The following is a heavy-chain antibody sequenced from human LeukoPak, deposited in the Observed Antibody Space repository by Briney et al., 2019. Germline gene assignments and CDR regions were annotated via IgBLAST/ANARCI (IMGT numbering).Heavy chain of an antibody. Sequence: GGSMTLASPPSGFTFGDYAMSWYRQAPGKGMEWVGFIRSKAYDGTKEYAASVKGRFTISRDDSKSIAYLQMNSLKTEDTAVYYCTRDRYSGSYYGDYWGQGTLVTVSS. J-gene: IGHJ4*02. V-gene: IGHV3-49*03. CDR3: TRDRYSGSYYGDY. D-gene: IGHD1-26*01. CDR2: IRSKAYDGTK. CDR1: GFTFGDYA.